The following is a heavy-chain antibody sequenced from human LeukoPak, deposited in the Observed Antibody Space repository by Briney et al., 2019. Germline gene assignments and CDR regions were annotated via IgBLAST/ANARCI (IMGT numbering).Heavy chain of an antibody. Sequence: SETLSLTCTVSGGSISSYYWSWIRQPPGKGLEWIGYIYYSGSTNYNPSLKSRVTISVDTSKNQFSLKLSSVTAADTAVYYCARVTGIFAAALYYFDYWGQGTLVTVSS. CDR1: GGSISSYY. CDR3: ARVTGIFAAALYYFDY. CDR2: IYYSGST. J-gene: IGHJ4*02. V-gene: IGHV4-59*01. D-gene: IGHD6-13*01.